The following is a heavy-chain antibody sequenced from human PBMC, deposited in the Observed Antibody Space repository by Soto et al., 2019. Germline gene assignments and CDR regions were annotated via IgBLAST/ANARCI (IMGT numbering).Heavy chain of an antibody. CDR3: ARDPRPADYYYYVMDV. CDR1: GFTFSRYW. J-gene: IGHJ6*02. Sequence: EVQLVESGGGLVQPGGSLRLSCEASGFTFSRYWMSWVRQAPGKGLEWVANIKQDGSEKYYVDSVKVRFTISRDNAKNALYLQMNSLRAEDTAVYYCARDPRPADYYYYVMDVWGQGTTVTVSS. D-gene: IGHD6-13*01. CDR2: IKQDGSEK. V-gene: IGHV3-7*01.